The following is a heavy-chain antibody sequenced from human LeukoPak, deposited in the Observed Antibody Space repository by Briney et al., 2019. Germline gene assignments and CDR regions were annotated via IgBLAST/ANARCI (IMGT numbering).Heavy chain of an antibody. CDR3: ARLVHSSSWLYYYYYMGV. V-gene: IGHV4-4*09. CDR2: IYTSGST. D-gene: IGHD6-13*01. J-gene: IGHJ6*03. CDR1: GGSISSYY. Sequence: SETLSLTCTVSGGSISSYYWSWIRQPPGKGLEWIGYIYTSGSTNYNPSLKSRVTISVDTSKNQFSLKLSSVTAADTAVYYCARLVHSSSWLYYYYYMGVWGKGTTVTVSS.